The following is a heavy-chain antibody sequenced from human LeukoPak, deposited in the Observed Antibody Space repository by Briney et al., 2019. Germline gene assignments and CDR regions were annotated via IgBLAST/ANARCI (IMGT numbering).Heavy chain of an antibody. J-gene: IGHJ4*02. CDR2: ISSNSYHI. V-gene: IGHV3-21*01. CDR1: GFTFSTYS. Sequence: GGSLRLSCAASGFTFSTYSMNWVRQAPGKGLEWVSSISSNSYHIFHADSVKGRFTISRDNAKNSLYLQMDSLRAEDTAVYYCTRDLASQPDYWGQGGLVTVSS. CDR3: TRDLASQPDY. D-gene: IGHD1-1*01.